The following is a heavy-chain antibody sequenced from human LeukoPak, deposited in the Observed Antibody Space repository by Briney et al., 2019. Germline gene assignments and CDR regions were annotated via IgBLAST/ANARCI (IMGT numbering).Heavy chain of an antibody. D-gene: IGHD2-2*01. V-gene: IGHV1-18*01. CDR2: ISAYNGNT. CDR1: GYTFTSYG. J-gene: IGHJ5*02. Sequence: ASVKVSCKASGYTFTSYGISWVRQAPGQGLEWMGWISAYNGNTNYAQKLQGRVTMTTDTSTSTAYMELRSLRSDDTAVYYCARHSLGYCSSTSCYGGTNWFDPWGQGTLVTVSS. CDR3: ARHSLGYCSSTSCYGGTNWFDP.